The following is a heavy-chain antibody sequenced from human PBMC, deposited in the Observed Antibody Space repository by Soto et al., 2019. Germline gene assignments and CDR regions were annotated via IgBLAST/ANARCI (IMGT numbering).Heavy chain of an antibody. Sequence: GGSLRLSCAASGFTFSNSAMSWVRQAPGKGLEWVSAISGSGGSAYYADSVKGRFTMSRDNSNNTLFLQLNSLRAEDTAIYYCVKKTGMSSWNMANWFDPWGQGTLVTVS. CDR3: VKKTGMSSWNMANWFDP. V-gene: IGHV3-23*01. J-gene: IGHJ5*02. CDR1: GFTFSNSA. D-gene: IGHD1-1*01. CDR2: ISGSGGSA.